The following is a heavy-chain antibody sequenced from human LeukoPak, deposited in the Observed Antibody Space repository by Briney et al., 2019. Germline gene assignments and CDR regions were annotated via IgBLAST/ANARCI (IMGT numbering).Heavy chain of an antibody. V-gene: IGHV4-39*01. D-gene: IGHD6-19*01. J-gene: IGHJ4*02. CDR2: IYDNGST. Sequence: PSETLSLTCTVSGGSISSSDYYWGWIRQPPGKGLEWIGSIYDNGSTYYNLSLKSRVIISVDTSKNQFSLKTRSVIAADTAVYYCARHPPNRSGWGSYFDYWGQGTLVTVST. CDR3: ARHPPNRSGWGSYFDY. CDR1: GGSISSSDYY.